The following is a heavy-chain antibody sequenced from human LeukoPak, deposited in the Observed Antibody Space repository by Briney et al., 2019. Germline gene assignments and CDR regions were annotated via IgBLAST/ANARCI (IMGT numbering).Heavy chain of an antibody. CDR2: INPSGGST. Sequence: GASVKASCKASGYTFTSYYMHWVRQSPGQGLEWMGIINPSGGSTSYEQKFQGRVTMTRDTSTSTVYMELSSLRSEDTAVYYCEVTGVGYCSSTSCYGAFDIWGQGTMVTVSS. CDR3: EVTGVGYCSSTSCYGAFDI. D-gene: IGHD2-2*01. V-gene: IGHV1-46*01. J-gene: IGHJ3*02. CDR1: GYTFTSYY.